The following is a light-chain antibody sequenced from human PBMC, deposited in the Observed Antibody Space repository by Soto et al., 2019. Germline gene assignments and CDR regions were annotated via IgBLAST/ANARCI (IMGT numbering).Light chain of an antibody. CDR1: SSNIGNNA. CDR3: TAWDDSLNGYV. Sequence: QSALTQPPSVSDAPRPRVTISCSGSSSNIGNNAVNWYQQLPGKAPKLLIYYDDLLPSGVSDRFSGSKSGTSASLAISGPQSEDEADYYCTAWDDSLNGYVFRTGTKVTDL. J-gene: IGLJ1*01. V-gene: IGLV1-36*01. CDR2: YDD.